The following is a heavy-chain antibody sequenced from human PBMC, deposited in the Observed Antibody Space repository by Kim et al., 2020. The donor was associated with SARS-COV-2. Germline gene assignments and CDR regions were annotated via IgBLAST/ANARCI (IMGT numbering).Heavy chain of an antibody. CDR1: GFTFSSYE. J-gene: IGHJ4*02. CDR2: ISSSGSTI. CDR3: ARDVTDHVLLWFGESPLLDY. Sequence: GGSLRLSCAASGFTFSSYEMNWVRQAPGKGLEWVSYISSSGSTIYYADSVKGRFTISRDNAKNSLYLQMNSLRAEDTAVYYCARDVTDHVLLWFGESPLLDYWGQGTLVTVSS. D-gene: IGHD3-10*01. V-gene: IGHV3-48*03.